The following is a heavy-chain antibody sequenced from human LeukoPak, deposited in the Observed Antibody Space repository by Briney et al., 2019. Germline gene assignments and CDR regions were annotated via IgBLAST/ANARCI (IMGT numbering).Heavy chain of an antibody. CDR2: VSGSGGST. J-gene: IGHJ5*02. CDR1: GFTFSSYA. CDR3: ARGAPGGIIVLVPTAMPNWFDP. V-gene: IGHV3-23*01. D-gene: IGHD2-2*01. Sequence: GGSLRLSCAASGFTFSSYAMSWVRQAPGKGLEWVSAVSGSGGSTYYADSVKGRFTISRDNSKNTVYLQMNSLRAEDTAVYYCARGAPGGIIVLVPTAMPNWFDPWGQGTLVTVSS.